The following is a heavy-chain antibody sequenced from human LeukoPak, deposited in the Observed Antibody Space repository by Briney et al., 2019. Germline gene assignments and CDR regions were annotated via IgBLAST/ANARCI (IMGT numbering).Heavy chain of an antibody. V-gene: IGHV3-53*01. J-gene: IGHJ4*02. CDR3: ASTAGYSSGWYS. D-gene: IGHD6-19*01. CDR1: GGSFSGYS. Sequence: ETLSLTCTVYGGSFSGYSWSWVRQAPGKGLEWVSVIYSGGSTYYADSVKGRFTISRDNSKNTLYLQMNSLRAEDTAVYYCASTAGYSSGWYSWGQGTLVTVSS. CDR2: IYSGGST.